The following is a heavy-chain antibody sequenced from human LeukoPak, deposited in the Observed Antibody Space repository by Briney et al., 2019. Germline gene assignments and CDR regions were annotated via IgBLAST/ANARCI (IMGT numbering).Heavy chain of an antibody. CDR1: GGSISSGDYY. CDR2: IYYSGGT. J-gene: IGHJ3*02. D-gene: IGHD3-22*01. V-gene: IGHV4-30-4*08. Sequence: KASQTLSLTCTVSGGSISSGDYYWSWIRQPPGKGLEWIGYIYYSGGTYYNPSLKSRVTISVDTSKNGFSLKLSSVTAADTAVYYCATHSSGYDSGNDAFDIWGQGTMVTVSS. CDR3: ATHSSGYDSGNDAFDI.